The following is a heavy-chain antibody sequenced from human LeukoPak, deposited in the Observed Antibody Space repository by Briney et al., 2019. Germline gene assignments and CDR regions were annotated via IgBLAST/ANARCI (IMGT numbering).Heavy chain of an antibody. J-gene: IGHJ5*02. CDR1: GGSISSSSYY. Sequence: SETLSLTCTVSGGSISSSSYYWGWIRQPPGKGLEWIGEINHSGSTNYNPSLKSRVTVSVDTSKNQFSLKLSSVTAADTAVYYCARDHHPKAWIGYPGPDGFDPWGQGTLVTVSS. V-gene: IGHV4-39*07. D-gene: IGHD3-10*01. CDR2: INHSGST. CDR3: ARDHHPKAWIGYPGPDGFDP.